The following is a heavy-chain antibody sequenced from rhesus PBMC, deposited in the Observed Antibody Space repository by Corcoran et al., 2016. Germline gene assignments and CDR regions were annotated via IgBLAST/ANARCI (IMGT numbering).Heavy chain of an antibody. CDR3: ARDVGTYSNYVYYGLDS. Sequence: EVQLVEYGGGLVQPGGSLRLSCADSGCTFSSYGIHWVRQAPGKGGEWVAVISYDGSKKYYADSVKDRFTISRDNSKNMLYLQMNNLKLEDTAVYYCARDVGTYSNYVYYGLDSWGQGVVVTVSS. CDR2: ISYDGSKK. J-gene: IGHJ6*01. CDR1: GCTFSSYG. D-gene: IGHD4-23*01. V-gene: IGHV3-54*02.